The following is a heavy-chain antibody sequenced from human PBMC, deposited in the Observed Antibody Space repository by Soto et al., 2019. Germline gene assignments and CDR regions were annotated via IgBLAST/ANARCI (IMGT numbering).Heavy chain of an antibody. CDR3: AHRVLRTVFGLVTTTAIYFDF. CDR2: IYWDDDK. J-gene: IGHJ4*02. Sequence: QITLNESGPTQVKPRQTLTLTCTFSGFSLTTSGVGVGWIRQSPGKAPERLALIYWDDDKRSSPSLKSRLTINKDTSKNRVVLTMADLDLADTATYYCAHRVLRTVFGLVTTTAIYFDFWGQGTPVAVSS. V-gene: IGHV2-5*02. D-gene: IGHD3-3*01. CDR1: GFSLTTSGVG.